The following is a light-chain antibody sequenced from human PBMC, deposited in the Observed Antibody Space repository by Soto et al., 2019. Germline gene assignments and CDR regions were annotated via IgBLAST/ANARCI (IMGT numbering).Light chain of an antibody. CDR3: QQSYSTPYT. CDR1: QNINNY. CDR2: GAS. J-gene: IGKJ2*01. Sequence: DIQMTQSPASLCASIGDRVAISCRASQNINNYLNWYQHKPGKAPKLLIYGASSLQSGVPSGFSGSGSGTDFTLTISSLQPEDFATYYCQQSYSTPYTFGQGTKLEIK. V-gene: IGKV1-39*01.